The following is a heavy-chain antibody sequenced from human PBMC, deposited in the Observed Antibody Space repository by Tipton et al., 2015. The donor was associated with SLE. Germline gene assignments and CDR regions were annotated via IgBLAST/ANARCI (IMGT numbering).Heavy chain of an antibody. CDR1: GFTVSSNY. CDR2: ISSSGYTI. J-gene: IGHJ3*02. Sequence: SLRLSCAASGFTVSSNYMSWVRQAPGKGLEWVSYISSSGYTIYYADSVKGRFTISRDNAKNSLYLQMNSLRAEDTAVYYCARDYVRKDAFDIWGQGTMVTVSS. D-gene: IGHD3-10*02. CDR3: ARDYVRKDAFDI. V-gene: IGHV3-11*04.